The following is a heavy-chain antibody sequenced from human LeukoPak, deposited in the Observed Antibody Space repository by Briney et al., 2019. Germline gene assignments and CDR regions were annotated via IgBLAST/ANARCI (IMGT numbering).Heavy chain of an antibody. CDR3: ASWDYYDSSGYHDY. CDR2: ISYDGSNK. J-gene: IGHJ4*02. CDR1: GFTFSSYA. V-gene: IGHV3-30*14. Sequence: QTGRSLRLSCAASGFTFSSYAMHWVRQAPGKGLEWVAVISYDGSNKYYADSVKGRFTISRDNYKNTLYLQMNSLRAEDTAVYYCASWDYYDSSGYHDYWGQGTLVTVSS. D-gene: IGHD3-22*01.